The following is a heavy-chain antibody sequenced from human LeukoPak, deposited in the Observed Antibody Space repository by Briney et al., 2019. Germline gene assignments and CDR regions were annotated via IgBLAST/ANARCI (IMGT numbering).Heavy chain of an antibody. J-gene: IGHJ4*02. Sequence: GGSLRLSCAASGFTFDDYAMHWVRQAPGKGLEWVSGISWNSGSIGYADSVKGRFTISRDNAKDSLYLQMNSLRAEDTAVYYCARDHSNCSGGSCYMFWGQGTLVTVSS. CDR1: GFTFDDYA. CDR3: ARDHSNCSGGSCYMF. V-gene: IGHV3-9*01. D-gene: IGHD2-15*01. CDR2: ISWNSGSI.